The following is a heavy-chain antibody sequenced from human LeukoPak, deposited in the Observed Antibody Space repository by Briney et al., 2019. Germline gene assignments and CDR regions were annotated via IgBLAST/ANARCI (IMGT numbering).Heavy chain of an antibody. CDR3: ARHLAEYYHYYMDV. D-gene: IGHD6-6*01. V-gene: IGHV4-39*01. J-gene: IGHJ6*03. Sequence: PSETLSLTCTVSGGSISRSSYHWGWIRQPPGKGLEWIGSIYYSGSTYYNPSLKSRITMSVDTSKTQFSLKLSSVTAADTAVYYCARHLAEYYHYYMDVWGKGATVTVSS. CDR2: IYYSGST. CDR1: GGSISRSSYH.